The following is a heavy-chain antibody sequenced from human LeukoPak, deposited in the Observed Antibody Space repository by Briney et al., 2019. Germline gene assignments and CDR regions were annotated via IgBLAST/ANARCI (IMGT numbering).Heavy chain of an antibody. Sequence: GGSLRLSCAASDFTFSSYEMNWVRQAPGKGLEWVSYISSSGSTIYYADSVKGRFTISRDNAKNSLYLQMNSPRAEDTAVNYCAELGITMIGGVWGKGTTVTISS. CDR1: DFTFSSYE. D-gene: IGHD3-10*02. CDR2: ISSSGSTI. CDR3: AELGITMIGGV. V-gene: IGHV3-48*03. J-gene: IGHJ6*03.